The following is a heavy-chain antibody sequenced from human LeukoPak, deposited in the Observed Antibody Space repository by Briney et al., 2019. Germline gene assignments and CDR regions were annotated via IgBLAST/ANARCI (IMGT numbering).Heavy chain of an antibody. CDR1: GFTFSIFW. CDR3: SRDRLGGLDL. CDR2: ISTDGSST. J-gene: IGHJ5*02. V-gene: IGHV3-74*01. Sequence: GGSLRLSCAASGFTFSIFWMHWVRQAPGKGLVWVSRISTDGSSTSYADSVKGRFTISRDNAKNSVYLQMNSLRPEDTAVYYCSRDRLGGLDLWGQGTLVTVSS. D-gene: IGHD5-12*01.